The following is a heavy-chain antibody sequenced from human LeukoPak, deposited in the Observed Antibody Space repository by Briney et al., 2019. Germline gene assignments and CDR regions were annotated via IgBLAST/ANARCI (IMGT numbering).Heavy chain of an antibody. V-gene: IGHV4-34*01. CDR1: GGSFSGYY. D-gene: IGHD3-10*01. Sequence: SETLSLTCAVYGGSFSGYYWSWIRQPPGKGLEWIGEINHSGSTNYNPSLKSRVTISVDTSKKQFSLRLNSVTAADTAVYYCARIWPDLWGRGTLVTVSS. CDR3: ARIWPDL. CDR2: INHSGST. J-gene: IGHJ2*01.